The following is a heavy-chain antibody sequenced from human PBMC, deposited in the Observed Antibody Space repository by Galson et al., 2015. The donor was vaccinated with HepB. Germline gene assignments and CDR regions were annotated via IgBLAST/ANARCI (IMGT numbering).Heavy chain of an antibody. CDR1: GYTFXXXX. Sequence: SVKVSCKASGYTFXXXXXXXXXXXXXQGLEWMARINPNSGDTNYAQKFQGRVTMTRDTSISTXYIXLSRLRSDDTAVYYCARDINPRIVGAHXXXDYWGQGTLVTXSX. CDR3: ARDINPRIVGAHXXXDY. D-gene: IGHD1-26*01. J-gene: IGHJ4*02. V-gene: IGHV1-2*06. CDR2: INPNSGDT.